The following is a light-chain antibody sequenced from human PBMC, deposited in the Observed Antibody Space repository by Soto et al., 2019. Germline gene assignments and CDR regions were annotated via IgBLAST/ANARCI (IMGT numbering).Light chain of an antibody. Sequence: EVVFTISLGTLSLYHGERASRSFRASESVSSSYLAWYQQKPGQAPRLLIYGASSRATGSPDRFSGSASGTDFTLTIIRLEPEDFVVYFCQQDSDLAMTFGQRRRPEI. CDR3: QQDSDLAMT. CDR1: ESVSSSY. V-gene: IGKV3-20*01. CDR2: GAS. J-gene: IGKJ5*01.